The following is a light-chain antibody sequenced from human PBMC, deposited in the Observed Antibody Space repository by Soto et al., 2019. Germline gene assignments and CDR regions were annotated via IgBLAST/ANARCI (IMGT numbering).Light chain of an antibody. V-gene: IGKV3-15*01. CDR3: QHYNYWPPKT. J-gene: IGKJ1*01. CDR1: QSVGNN. CDR2: GAY. Sequence: IVMPQSPSTLSVSPGERTGLSCMASQSVGNNLAWYQQKPGQAPRLLIYGAYTRATGIPARFSGSGSGTDFTLTISSLQSEDFAVYYCQHYNYWPPKTFGQGTKVDIK.